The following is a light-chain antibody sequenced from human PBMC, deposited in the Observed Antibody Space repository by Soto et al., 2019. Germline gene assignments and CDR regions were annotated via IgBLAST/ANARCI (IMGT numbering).Light chain of an antibody. CDR3: QSYDTSLSGVV. V-gene: IGLV1-40*01. J-gene: IGLJ2*01. Sequence: QSVLTQPPSVSGAPGQRVTISCTGSSSNIGATYDVHWYQQIPGTAPQLLIYGNNNRPSGVPDRFSGSKSGTSASLAITGLQAEDEADYYCQSYDTSLSGVVFGGGTKLTVL. CDR1: SSNIGATYD. CDR2: GNN.